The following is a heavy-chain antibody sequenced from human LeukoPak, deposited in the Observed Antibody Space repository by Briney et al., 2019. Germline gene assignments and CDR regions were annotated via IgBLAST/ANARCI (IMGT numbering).Heavy chain of an antibody. CDR2: INPNSGGT. CDR3: ARVRYQGLWFGESHYYMDV. V-gene: IGHV1-2*02. Sequence: ASVKVSCKASGYTFTGYYMHWVRRAPGQGLEWMGWINPNSGGTNYAQKFQGRVTMTRDTSISTAYMELSRLRSDDTAVYYCARVRYQGLWFGESHYYMDVWGKGTTVTVSS. CDR1: GYTFTGYY. J-gene: IGHJ6*03. D-gene: IGHD3-10*01.